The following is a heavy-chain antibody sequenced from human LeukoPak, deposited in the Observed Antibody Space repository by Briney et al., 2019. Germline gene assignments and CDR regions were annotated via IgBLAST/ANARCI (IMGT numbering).Heavy chain of an antibody. CDR2: ISYGSTTI. D-gene: IGHD1-26*01. J-gene: IGHJ4*02. CDR1: GFTFSAYA. CDR3: ARDTVGGSYLDLDY. V-gene: IGHV3-48*02. Sequence: GGSLRLSCEASGFTFSAYAMNWVRQAPGKGLEWVSYISYGSTTIHYADSVKGRFTISRDNAKNSLYLQMNSLRDEDTAVYYCARDTVGGSYLDLDYWGQGTLVTVSS.